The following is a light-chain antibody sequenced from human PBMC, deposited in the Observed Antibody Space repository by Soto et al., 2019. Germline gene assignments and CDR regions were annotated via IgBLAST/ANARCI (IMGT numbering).Light chain of an antibody. Sequence: EIVMTQSPATLSVSPGERATLSCRASQSVSSNLAWYQQKPGQAPRLLIYGASTRATVIPARFSGSGSGTEFTLTIRSLQSEDFVVYCCQQYNNWPRTFGQGTNVEIK. J-gene: IGKJ1*01. V-gene: IGKV3-15*01. CDR3: QQYNNWPRT. CDR1: QSVSSN. CDR2: GAS.